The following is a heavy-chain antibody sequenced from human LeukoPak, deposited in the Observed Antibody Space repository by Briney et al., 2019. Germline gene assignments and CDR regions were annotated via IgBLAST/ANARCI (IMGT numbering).Heavy chain of an antibody. CDR3: AKTDYGSGSYYTVNHYYYYYYMDV. Sequence: GGSLRLSCAASGFTFSTYGMSWVRQAPGKGLEWVSTINNSGGSTYYADSVKGRFTISRDNSKNTLYLQMNSLRAEDTAVYYCAKTDYGSGSYYTVNHYYYYYYMDVWGKGTTVTVSS. V-gene: IGHV3-23*01. J-gene: IGHJ6*03. CDR2: INNSGGST. CDR1: GFTFSTYG. D-gene: IGHD3-10*01.